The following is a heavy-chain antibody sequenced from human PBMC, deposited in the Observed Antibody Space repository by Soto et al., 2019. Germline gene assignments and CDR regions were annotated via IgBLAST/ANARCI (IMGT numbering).Heavy chain of an antibody. CDR3: ARESGLLLDFDY. J-gene: IGHJ4*02. D-gene: IGHD3-22*01. Sequence: GGSLRLSCAASGFTFSSYDMNWVRQAPGKGLEWVSYISSSGSTIYYADSVKGRFTISRDNAKNSLYLQMNSLRAEDTAVYYCARESGLLLDFDYWGQGTLVTVSS. V-gene: IGHV3-48*03. CDR1: GFTFSSYD. CDR2: ISSSGSTI.